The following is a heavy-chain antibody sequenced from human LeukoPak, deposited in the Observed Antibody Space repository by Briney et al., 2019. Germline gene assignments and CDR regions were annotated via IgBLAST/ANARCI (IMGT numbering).Heavy chain of an antibody. V-gene: IGHV3-74*01. J-gene: IGHJ5*02. D-gene: IGHD6-13*01. CDR3: ARACIAAAPKHWFDP. Sequence: GGPPRLSCAASGFTFSSYWMHWVRQAPGKGLVWVSRINSDGSSTSYADSVKGRFTISRDNAKNTLYLQMNSLRAEDTAVYYCARACIAAAPKHWFDPWGQGTLVTVSS. CDR2: INSDGSST. CDR1: GFTFSSYW.